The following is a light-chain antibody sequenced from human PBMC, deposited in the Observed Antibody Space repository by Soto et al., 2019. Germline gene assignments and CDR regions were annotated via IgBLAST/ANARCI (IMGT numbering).Light chain of an antibody. CDR1: SSDIGSYNL. CDR2: DVS. Sequence: QSALTQPASVSGSPGQSITISCTGTSSDIGSYNLVSWYQQDPGKAPKLLIYDVSERPSGVSNRFSGSKSGNTASLTISVLQVEDEADYYCCSYAGSSALVFGGGTKLTVL. J-gene: IGLJ3*02. V-gene: IGLV2-23*02. CDR3: CSYAGSSALV.